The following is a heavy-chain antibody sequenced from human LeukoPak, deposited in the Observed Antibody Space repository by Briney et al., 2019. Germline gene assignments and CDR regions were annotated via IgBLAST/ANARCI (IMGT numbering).Heavy chain of an antibody. Sequence: PGGSLRLSCAASGFTFSSYSMNWVRQAPGKGLEWVSSISSSSSYIYYADSVKGRLTISRDNAKNSLYLQMNSLRAEDTAVYYCARVSVAGTFYFDYWGQGTLVTVSS. J-gene: IGHJ4*02. CDR1: GFTFSSYS. CDR3: ARVSVAGTFYFDY. V-gene: IGHV3-21*01. D-gene: IGHD6-19*01. CDR2: ISSSSSYI.